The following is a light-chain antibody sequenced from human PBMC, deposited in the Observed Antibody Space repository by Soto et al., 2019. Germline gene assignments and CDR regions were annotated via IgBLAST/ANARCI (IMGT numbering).Light chain of an antibody. J-gene: IGKJ3*01. V-gene: IGKV4-1*01. Sequence: DIVLTQSPESLAVSLGARATINCKSSRSLYNSDNKNYLAWYRQRPGQPPEMLFYWASTRESGVPERFVGSGSGTDFSLTITSLQAEDVAVYYCQQYYGGPVTFGPGTKVHLE. CDR1: RSLYNSDNKNY. CDR3: QQYYGGPVT. CDR2: WAS.